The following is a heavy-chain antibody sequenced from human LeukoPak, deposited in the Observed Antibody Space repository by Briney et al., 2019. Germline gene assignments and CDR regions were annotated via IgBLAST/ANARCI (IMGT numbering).Heavy chain of an antibody. J-gene: IGHJ6*02. CDR3: ARVRYSGSYFSHYGMDV. CDR1: GGTFSSYA. CDR2: INPNSGGT. V-gene: IGHV1-2*02. D-gene: IGHD1-26*01. Sequence: ASVKVSCKASGGTFSSYAISWVRQAPGQGLEWMGWINPNSGGTNYAQKFQGRVTMTRDTSISTAYMELSRLRSDDTAVYYCARVRYSGSYFSHYGMDVWGQGTTVTVSS.